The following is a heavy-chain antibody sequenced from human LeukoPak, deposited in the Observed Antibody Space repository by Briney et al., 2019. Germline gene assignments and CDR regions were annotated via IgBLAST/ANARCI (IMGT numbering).Heavy chain of an antibody. Sequence: PGRSLRLSCTASGFTFGDYAMSWVRQAPGKGLEWVGFIRSKVYGGTTEYAASVKGRFTISRDDSKSIAYLQMNSLKTEDTAVYYCTRVPLGSSWYVGFDYWGQGTLVTVSS. CDR1: GFTFGDYA. CDR3: TRVPLGSSWYVGFDY. CDR2: IRSKVYGGTT. J-gene: IGHJ4*02. V-gene: IGHV3-49*04. D-gene: IGHD6-13*01.